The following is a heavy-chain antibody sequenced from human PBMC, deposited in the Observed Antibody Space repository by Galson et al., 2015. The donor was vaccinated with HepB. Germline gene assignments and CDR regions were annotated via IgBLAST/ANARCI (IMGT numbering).Heavy chain of an antibody. V-gene: IGHV1-69*06. D-gene: IGHD6-13*01. CDR2: VIPIFGTA. Sequence: SVKVSCKASGGTFSSYAISWVRQAPGQGLEWMGGVIPIFGTANYAQKFQGRVTITADKSTSTAYMELSSLRSEDTAVYYCATRIAAAGGLDYWGQGTLVTVSS. J-gene: IGHJ4*02. CDR1: GGTFSSYA. CDR3: ATRIAAAGGLDY.